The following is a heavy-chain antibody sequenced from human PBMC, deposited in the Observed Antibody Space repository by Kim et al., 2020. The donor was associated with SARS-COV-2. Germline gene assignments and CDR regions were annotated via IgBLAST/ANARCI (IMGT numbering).Heavy chain of an antibody. Sequence: SETLSLTCAVYGGSFSGYYWSWIRQPPGKGLEWIGEINHSGSTNYNPSLKSRVTISVDTSKNQFSLKLSSVTAADTAVYYCAREIIAGHFFTHWGQGTLVTVSS. J-gene: IGHJ4*02. CDR3: AREIIAGHFFTH. V-gene: IGHV4-34*01. CDR2: INHSGST. CDR1: GGSFSGYY.